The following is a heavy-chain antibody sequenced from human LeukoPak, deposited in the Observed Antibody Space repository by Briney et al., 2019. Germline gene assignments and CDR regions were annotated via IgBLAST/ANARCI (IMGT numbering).Heavy chain of an antibody. J-gene: IGHJ4*02. CDR2: VSGSGGST. CDR1: GFTFNNYD. D-gene: IGHD1-26*01. CDR3: VKDASSGTYYDY. Sequence: GGSLRLSCAASGFTFNNYDMSWVRQVQGKGLEWVSAVSGSGGSTYYADSVKGRFSISRGNSRNTLYLQMNSLRAEDMAVYYCVKDASSGTYYDYWGQGTLVTVSS. V-gene: IGHV3-23*01.